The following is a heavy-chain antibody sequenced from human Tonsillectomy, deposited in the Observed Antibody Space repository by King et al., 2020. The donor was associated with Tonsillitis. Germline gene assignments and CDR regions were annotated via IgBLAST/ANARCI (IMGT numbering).Heavy chain of an antibody. J-gene: IGHJ4*02. CDR3: ASYAYTFWTSIG. Sequence: QLQESGPGLVKPSQTLSLTCTVSGASISNVGYHWNWISQHPGKGLEWVCYISYSGSTYYDPSLHSRVIMSVDTSKYQLALNLSSVAVADSAVYYCASYAYTFWTSIGWGQGTLVTVSS. CDR2: ISYSGST. V-gene: IGHV4-31*03. CDR1: GASISNVGYH. D-gene: IGHD3/OR15-3a*01.